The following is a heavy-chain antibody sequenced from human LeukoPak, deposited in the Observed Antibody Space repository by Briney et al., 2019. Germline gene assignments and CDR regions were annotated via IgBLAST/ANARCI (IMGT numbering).Heavy chain of an antibody. CDR1: GYSFTNYY. J-gene: IGHJ4*02. D-gene: IGHD1-1*01. V-gene: IGHV1-46*01. CDR3: ARDPPYNWNDGADNFDY. Sequence: ASVKVSCKASGYSFTNYYLHWVRQAPGQGFEWMGIINPGGGTTTYAQKFQGRVTMTRDTSTSTAYMELSRLRSDDTAVYYCARDPPYNWNDGADNFDYWGQGTLVTVSS. CDR2: INPGGGTT.